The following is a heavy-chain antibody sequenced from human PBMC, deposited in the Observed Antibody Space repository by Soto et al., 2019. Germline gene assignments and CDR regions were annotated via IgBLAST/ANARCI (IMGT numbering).Heavy chain of an antibody. V-gene: IGHV4-30-2*01. CDR2: IYHSGST. Sequence: QLQLQESGSRLVKPSQTLSLTCAVSGGSISRGGYSWSWIRQPPGKGLEWIGYIYHSGSTYYNPSLKSRVTISVDRSKNQFSLKLSSVTAADTAVYYCARDPGYWGQGTLVTVSS. CDR1: GGSISRGGYS. J-gene: IGHJ4*02. CDR3: ARDPGY.